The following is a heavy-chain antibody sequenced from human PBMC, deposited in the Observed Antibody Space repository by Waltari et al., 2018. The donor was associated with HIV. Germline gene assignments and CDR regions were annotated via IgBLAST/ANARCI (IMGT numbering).Heavy chain of an antibody. D-gene: IGHD3-22*01. CDR2: IHHRGST. V-gene: IGHV4-59*02. CDR1: GVTVSSHY. CDR3: AGGDRSWGYWFDTSGHYYGMDV. J-gene: IGHJ6*02. Sequence: QVQLQESGPRLVKPSETLSVTCTVSGVTVSSHYWIWIRSPQGQVLKSIGYIHHRGSTFHNPSLRRRVSISVDTSKNQFSLNLTSVTAADTAKYYCAGGDRSWGYWFDTSGHYYGMDVWGQGTTVTVSS.